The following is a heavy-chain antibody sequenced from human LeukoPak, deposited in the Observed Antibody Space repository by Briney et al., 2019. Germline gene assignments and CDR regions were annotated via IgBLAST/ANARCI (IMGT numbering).Heavy chain of an antibody. CDR2: IIPIFGTS. V-gene: IGHV1-69*06. Sequence: SVKVSCKASGGTFSNYAISWVRQAPGQGLEWMGGIIPIFGTSDYAQKFQGRVRITADKSMTTAYMELSRLRSDDTAVYYCARARRITMIVVANNWFDPWGQGTLVTVSS. CDR3: ARARRITMIVVANNWFDP. J-gene: IGHJ5*02. CDR1: GGTFSNYA. D-gene: IGHD3-22*01.